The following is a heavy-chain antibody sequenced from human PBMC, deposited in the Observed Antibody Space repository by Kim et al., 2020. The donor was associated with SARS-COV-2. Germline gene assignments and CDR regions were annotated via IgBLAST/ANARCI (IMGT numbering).Heavy chain of an antibody. Sequence: GGSLRLSCAASGFTFSSYDMHWVRQATGKGLEWVSAIGTAGDTYYPGSVKGRFTISRENAKNSLYLQMNSLRAGDTAVYYCARALWFGGYYYYGMDVWGQGTTVTVSS. CDR1: GFTFSSYD. CDR2: IGTAGDT. V-gene: IGHV3-13*04. J-gene: IGHJ6*02. CDR3: ARALWFGGYYYYGMDV. D-gene: IGHD3-10*01.